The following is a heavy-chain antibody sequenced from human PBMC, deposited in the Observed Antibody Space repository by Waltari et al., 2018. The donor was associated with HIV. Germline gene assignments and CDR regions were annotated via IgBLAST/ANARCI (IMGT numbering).Heavy chain of an antibody. V-gene: IGHV3-21*01. D-gene: IGHD3-22*01. CDR1: DSTWSGFG. CDR2: ISSSSSYI. CDR3: ARVDYYHSTKSRYFDS. Sequence: EVQLVESGGGLVKPGGSLGFSGQASDSTWSGFGMNGVRKDQGKGLEWVSSISSSSSYIYYADSVKGRFTISRDNAKNSLYLQMNSLRAEDTAVYYCARVDYYHSTKSRYFDSWGQGTLVTVSS. J-gene: IGHJ4*02.